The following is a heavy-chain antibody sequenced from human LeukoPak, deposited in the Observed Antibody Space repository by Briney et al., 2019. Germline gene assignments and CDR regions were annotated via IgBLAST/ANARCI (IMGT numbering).Heavy chain of an antibody. V-gene: IGHV4-4*07. J-gene: IGHJ4*02. CDR2: ISTSGST. CDR1: GGSISSYY. D-gene: IGHD4-11*01. CDR3: ARGVHDYTNTALDY. Sequence: PSETLSLTCTVSGGSISSYYWSWIRQPAGKGLEWIGHISTSGSTNYNPSLKSRVTMSVEKSKNHFSLTLSSVTAADSAIYYCARGVHDYTNTALDYWGQGTLVTVSS.